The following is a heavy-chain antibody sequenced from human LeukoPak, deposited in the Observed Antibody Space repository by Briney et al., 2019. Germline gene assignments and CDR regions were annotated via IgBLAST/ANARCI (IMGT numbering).Heavy chain of an antibody. D-gene: IGHD1-14*01. Sequence: ESGPTLVKPTQTLTLICTFSGFSLSTSGLGVAWIRQPPGKALEWLALIYGDDNKRYNPSLRSRLIITKDTSKNQVVLTMTNMDPVDTATYYCAHDVPGAEGFNYWGQGILVTVSS. CDR2: IYGDDNK. J-gene: IGHJ4*02. CDR1: GFSLSTSGLG. CDR3: AHDVPGAEGFNY. V-gene: IGHV2-5*02.